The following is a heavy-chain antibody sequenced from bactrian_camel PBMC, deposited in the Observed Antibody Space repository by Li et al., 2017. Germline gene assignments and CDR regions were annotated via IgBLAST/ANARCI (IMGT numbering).Heavy chain of an antibody. V-gene: IGHV3S31*01. Sequence: DVQLVESGGDSVQAGGSLRLSCTVSGYTYSSSYCMAWFRQAPGKERERVAAIYSGGGSTYYADSVKGRFTISQDNSKNTLYLQMNSLKPEDTAMYYCAADRGYGIWPPNHYNYWGQGTQVTVS. D-gene: IGHD5*01. J-gene: IGHJ4*01. CDR1: GYTYSSSYC. CDR3: AADRGYGIWPPNHYNY. CDR2: IYSGGGST.